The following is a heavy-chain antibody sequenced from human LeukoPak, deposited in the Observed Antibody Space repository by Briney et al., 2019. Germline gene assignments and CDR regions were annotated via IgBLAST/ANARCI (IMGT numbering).Heavy chain of an antibody. Sequence: PGGSLRLSCAASGFTFINAWMSWVRQAPGKGLEWVGRIKSKTDGGTTDYAGTVKGRFTISRDDSKKTLYQQMNSLKTEDTAVYYCTTDIVVVPAGMRGYWGQGTLVTVSS. CDR2: IKSKTDGGTT. CDR3: TTDIVVVPAGMRGY. J-gene: IGHJ4*02. D-gene: IGHD2-2*01. V-gene: IGHV3-15*01. CDR1: GFTFINAW.